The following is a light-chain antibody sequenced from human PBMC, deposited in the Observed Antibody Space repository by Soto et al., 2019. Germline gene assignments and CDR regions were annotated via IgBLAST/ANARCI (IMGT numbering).Light chain of an antibody. V-gene: IGKV3-20*01. CDR3: QQYGNSLWT. CDR1: QSVSSSY. CDR2: GAS. J-gene: IGKJ1*01. Sequence: EIVLTQSPGTLSLSPGERATLSCRASQSVSSSYLAWYQQKPGQAPRLLIYGASSRATGLPDRFSGSGSGTAFTLTISRLEPEDCAVYYCQQYGNSLWTFGQGTKVEIK.